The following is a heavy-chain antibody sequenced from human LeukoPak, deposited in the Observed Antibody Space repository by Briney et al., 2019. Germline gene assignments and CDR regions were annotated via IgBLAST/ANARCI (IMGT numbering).Heavy chain of an antibody. CDR1: GGPFSGYY. CDR3: ARLSAVAGNWASDY. J-gene: IGHJ4*02. V-gene: IGHV4-34*01. Sequence: SETLSLTCAVYGGPFSGYYWTWIRQPPGKGLEWIGEINHSGRTKYNAPLQSRVTISVDTSKTQFSLRLSSVTAADTAVYYCARLSAVAGNWASDYWGQGTLVTVPS. CDR2: INHSGRT. D-gene: IGHD6-19*01.